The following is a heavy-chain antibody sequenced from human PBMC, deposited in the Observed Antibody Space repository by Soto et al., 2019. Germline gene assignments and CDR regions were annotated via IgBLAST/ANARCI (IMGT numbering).Heavy chain of an antibody. Sequence: QVQLVQSGAEVKKPGASVKVSCKASGYTFTSYAMHWVRQAPGQRLEWMGWINAGNGNTKYSQKFQGRVTITRDTSASTAYMELSSLRSEDTAVYYCARAPYSSSWSPDFDYWGQGTLVTVSS. V-gene: IGHV1-3*01. CDR1: GYTFTSYA. CDR3: ARAPYSSSWSPDFDY. J-gene: IGHJ4*02. CDR2: INAGNGNT. D-gene: IGHD6-13*01.